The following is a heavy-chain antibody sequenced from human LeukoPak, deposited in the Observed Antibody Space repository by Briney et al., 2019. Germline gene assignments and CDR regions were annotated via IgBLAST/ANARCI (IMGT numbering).Heavy chain of an antibody. CDR1: GFTFDDYA. J-gene: IGHJ2*01. CDR2: ISGNSGTI. CDR3: AKDISNSSWIDWYFHL. Sequence: GGSLRLSCAASGFTFDDYAMHWVRQAPGKGLEWGSGISGNSGTIGYADSVKGRFTISRDNANNSLFLQMNSLRAEDTALYYCAKDISNSSWIDWYFHLWGRGTLVTVSS. V-gene: IGHV3-9*01. D-gene: IGHD6-13*01.